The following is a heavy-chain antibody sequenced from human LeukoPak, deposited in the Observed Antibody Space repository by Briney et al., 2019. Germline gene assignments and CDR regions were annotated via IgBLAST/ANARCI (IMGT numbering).Heavy chain of an antibody. CDR2: ISAYNGNT. CDR1: GYTFTSYG. J-gene: IGHJ6*02. Sequence: APVKVSCKASGYTFTSYGISWVRQAPGQGLEWMGWISAYNGNTNYAQKLQGRVTMTTDTSTSTAYMELRSLRSDDTAVYYCARPETYYYDSSGYYGPYYYGMDVWGQGTTVTVSS. V-gene: IGHV1-18*01. D-gene: IGHD3-22*01. CDR3: ARPETYYYDSSGYYGPYYYGMDV.